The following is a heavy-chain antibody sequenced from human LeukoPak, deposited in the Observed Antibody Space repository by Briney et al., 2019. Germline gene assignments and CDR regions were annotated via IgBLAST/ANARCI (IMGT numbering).Heavy chain of an antibody. CDR3: ARHQNYYDRSDAFDI. J-gene: IGHJ3*02. CDR2: IYYSGST. V-gene: IGHV4-39*01. CDR1: GGSISSSSYY. D-gene: IGHD3-22*01. Sequence: SETLSLTCTVSGGSISSSSYYWGWIRQPPGEGLEWIGSIYYSGSTYYNPSLKSRVTISVDTSKNQFSLKLSSVTAADTAVYYCARHQNYYDRSDAFDIWGQGTMVTVSS.